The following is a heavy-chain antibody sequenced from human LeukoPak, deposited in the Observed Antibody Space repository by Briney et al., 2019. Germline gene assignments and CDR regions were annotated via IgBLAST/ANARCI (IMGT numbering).Heavy chain of an antibody. V-gene: IGHV1-18*01. J-gene: IGHJ4*02. CDR2: ISAYNGNT. Sequence: GASVKVSCKASGYTFTSYGISWVRQAPGQGLEWMGWISAYNGNTNYAQKLQGRVTMTTDTSISTAYMELSRLRSDDTAVYYCARDSGERGSGSYLIAYWGQGTLVTVSS. D-gene: IGHD3-10*01. CDR1: GYTFTSYG. CDR3: ARDSGERGSGSYLIAY.